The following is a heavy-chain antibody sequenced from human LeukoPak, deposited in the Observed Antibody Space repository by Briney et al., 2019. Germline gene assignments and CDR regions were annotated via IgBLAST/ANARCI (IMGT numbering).Heavy chain of an antibody. J-gene: IGHJ6*03. CDR1: VGSFSIYA. V-gene: IGHV1-69*06. Sequence: ASVTVSFKSSVGSFSIYAISWGRQAPGQGLEWMGRIIPVFGTANYAQKFQERVTITADTVSNTAYLEVTSLTSDDTALYFCAKQGAARQDYYMDVWGNGITVTVSS. CDR2: IIPVFGTA. CDR3: AKQGAARQDYYMDV. D-gene: IGHD5-18*01.